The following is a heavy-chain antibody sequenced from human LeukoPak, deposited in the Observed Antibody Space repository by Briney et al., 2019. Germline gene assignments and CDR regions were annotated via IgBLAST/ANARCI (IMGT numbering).Heavy chain of an antibody. D-gene: IGHD1-1*01. V-gene: IGHV1-69*06. CDR1: GGTFSSYV. CDR2: IIPIFGTA. CDR3: ARATTYYYYMDV. Sequence: ASVKVSCKVSGGTFSSYVITWVRQAPGQGLEWMGGIIPIFGTANYAQKFQGRVTITADKSTSTAYMELSSLRSEDTAVYYCARATTYYYYMDVWGKGTTVTVSS. J-gene: IGHJ6*03.